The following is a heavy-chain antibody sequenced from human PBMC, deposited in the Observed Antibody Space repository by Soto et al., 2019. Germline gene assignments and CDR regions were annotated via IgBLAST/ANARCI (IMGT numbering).Heavy chain of an antibody. J-gene: IGHJ4*02. CDR3: ARGGLYSSGWYRFDY. Sequence: PSETLSLTCTVSGGSVSSGSYYWSWIRQPPGKGLEWIGYIYYSGSTNYNPSLKSRVTISVDTSKNQFSLKLSSVTAADTAVYYCARGGLYSSGWYRFDYWGQGTLVTVSS. CDR1: GGSVSSGSYY. CDR2: IYYSGST. V-gene: IGHV4-61*01. D-gene: IGHD6-19*01.